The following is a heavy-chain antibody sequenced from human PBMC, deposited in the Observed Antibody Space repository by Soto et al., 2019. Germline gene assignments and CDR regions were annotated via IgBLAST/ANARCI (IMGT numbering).Heavy chain of an antibody. CDR1: GYSFTSYW. D-gene: IGHD3-22*01. V-gene: IGHV5-10-1*01. Sequence: GESLNISCRGAGYSFTSYWISWVRQMPGRGLEWMGRIDPSDSYTNYSPSFQGHVTISADKSVNTAYLQWSSLKASDTAMYYCARHPPYDTSGYYPHWGQGTLVTVSS. CDR2: IDPSDSYT. J-gene: IGHJ4*02. CDR3: ARHPPYDTSGYYPH.